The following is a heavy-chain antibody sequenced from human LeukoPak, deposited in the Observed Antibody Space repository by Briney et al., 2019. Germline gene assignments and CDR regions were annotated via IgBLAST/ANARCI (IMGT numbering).Heavy chain of an antibody. CDR3: AGVPFNYFATQH. CDR1: RFTFSNYA. V-gene: IGHV4-59*12. D-gene: IGHD2/OR15-2a*01. Sequence: GSLRLSCAASRFTFSNYAMSWVRQAPGKGLEWIGYIYYSGSTYYNPSLKSRVTISVDKSKNQFSLKLSSVTAADTAVYYCAGVPFNYFATQHGGKATLVPVSS. J-gene: IGHJ1*01. CDR2: IYYSGST.